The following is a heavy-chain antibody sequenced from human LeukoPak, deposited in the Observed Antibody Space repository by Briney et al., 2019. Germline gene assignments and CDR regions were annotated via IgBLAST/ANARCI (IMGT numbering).Heavy chain of an antibody. V-gene: IGHV5-51*01. J-gene: IGHJ4*02. D-gene: IGHD3-22*01. CDR1: GYSFSTYW. Sequence: GESLKISCKGSGYSFSTYWIGWVRQMPGKGLEWMGIIYPGDSNTRYSPSFQGQVTISADKSINTAYLQWSSLKASDTAMYYCARSGGYYFDRSGYNFDYWGQGTLVTVSS. CDR3: ARSGGYYFDRSGYNFDY. CDR2: IYPGDSNT.